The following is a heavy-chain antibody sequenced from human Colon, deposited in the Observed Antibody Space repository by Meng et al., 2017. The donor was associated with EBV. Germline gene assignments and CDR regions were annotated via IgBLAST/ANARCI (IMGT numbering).Heavy chain of an antibody. D-gene: IGHD2-2*01. Sequence: HIRESGPEWVKPSGTLSPTCAVSGASVSSVTWWTWVRQPPGKGLEWIGEIYHGGSPNYNPSLESRVTISVDKSKNQFSLDLTSVTAADTAVYFCARVMRYQLLRFFDYWGQGILVTVSS. CDR2: IYHGGSP. CDR1: GASVSSVTW. CDR3: ARVMRYQLLRFFDY. V-gene: IGHV4-4*02. J-gene: IGHJ4*02.